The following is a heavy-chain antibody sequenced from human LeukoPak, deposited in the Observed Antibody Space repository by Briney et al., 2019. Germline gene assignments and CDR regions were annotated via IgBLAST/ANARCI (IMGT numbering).Heavy chain of an antibody. CDR3: ARGSPSTVTGDY. D-gene: IGHD4-17*01. CDR1: GYTFTGYY. V-gene: IGHV1-2*02. CDR2: INPNSGGT. Sequence: ASVKFSCKASGYTFTGYYMHWVRQAPGQGLEGMGWINPNSGGTNYAQKFQGRVTMPRDTSISTAYMELSRLRSDDTAVYYCARGSPSTVTGDYWGQGTLVTVSS. J-gene: IGHJ4*02.